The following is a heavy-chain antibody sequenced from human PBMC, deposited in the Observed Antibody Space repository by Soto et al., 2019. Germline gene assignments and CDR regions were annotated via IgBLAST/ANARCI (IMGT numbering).Heavy chain of an antibody. J-gene: IGHJ4*02. CDR3: AKNVLGSSSWLDY. CDR2: ISGGGGTI. D-gene: IGHD6-13*01. V-gene: IGHV3-23*01. Sequence: PGGSLRLSCAASGFTFSNYAMSWVRQAPGKGLEWVSAISGGGGTIDYADSVKGRFTISRDNSKNTLYLQINSLRAEDTAVYYCAKNVLGSSSWLDYWGQGTLVTVSS. CDR1: GFTFSNYA.